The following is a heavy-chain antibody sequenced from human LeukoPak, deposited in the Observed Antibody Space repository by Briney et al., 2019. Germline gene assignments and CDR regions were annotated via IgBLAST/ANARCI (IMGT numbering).Heavy chain of an antibody. CDR1: GYTLTELS. CDR2: FDPEDGET. J-gene: IGHJ6*03. V-gene: IGHV1-24*01. Sequence: VASVKVSCKVSGYTLTELSMHWVRQAPGKGLEWMGGFDPEDGETIYAQKFQGRVTMTEDTSTDTAYMELSSLRSEDTAVYYCATALLKNYYYYYMDVWGKGTTVTISS. CDR3: ATALLKNYYYYYMDV.